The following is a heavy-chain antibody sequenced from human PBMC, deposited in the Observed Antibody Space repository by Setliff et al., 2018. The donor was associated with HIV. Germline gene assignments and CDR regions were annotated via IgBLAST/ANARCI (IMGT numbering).Heavy chain of an antibody. V-gene: IGHV7-4-1*02. D-gene: IGHD4-17*01. CDR1: GYTFINYA. CDR2: VNTHTGSP. Sequence: GASVKVSCKASGYTFINYAINWVRQAPGQGLEWMGWVNTHTGSPTYAQAFTGRFVFSVDTSITTAYLEITSLKAEDTAVYYCARALYGDYGGDLNWLDPWGQGTLVTV. CDR3: ARALYGDYGGDLNWLDP. J-gene: IGHJ5*02.